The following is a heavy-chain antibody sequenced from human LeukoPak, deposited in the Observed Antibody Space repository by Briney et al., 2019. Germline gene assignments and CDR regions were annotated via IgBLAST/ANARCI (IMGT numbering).Heavy chain of an antibody. CDR1: GFTFSSYG. J-gene: IGHJ4*02. Sequence: GGSLRLSCAAPGFTFSSYGMSWVRQAPGKGLEWVSAISGSGGSTYYADSVKGRFTISRDNSKNTLYLQMNSLRAEDTAVYYCAKPYSSGWYDYWGQGTLVTVSS. CDR2: ISGSGGST. CDR3: AKPYSSGWYDY. D-gene: IGHD6-19*01. V-gene: IGHV3-23*01.